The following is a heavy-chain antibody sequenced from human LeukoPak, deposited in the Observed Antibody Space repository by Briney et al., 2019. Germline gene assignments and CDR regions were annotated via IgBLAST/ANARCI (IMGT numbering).Heavy chain of an antibody. Sequence: GGSLRLSCVVSGFTFSTSVMSWVRQAPGKGLEWVSVISGSGETTYYADSVKGRFTISRDNSMNTVYLQMNSLRAEDTAVYYCAKHVAVGIRCFDIWGQGTMVTVSS. V-gene: IGHV3-23*01. CDR1: GFTFSTSV. D-gene: IGHD6-13*01. CDR3: AKHVAVGIRCFDI. CDR2: ISGSGETT. J-gene: IGHJ3*02.